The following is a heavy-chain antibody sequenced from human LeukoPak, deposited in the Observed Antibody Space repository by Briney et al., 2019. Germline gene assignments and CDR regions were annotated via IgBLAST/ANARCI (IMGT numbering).Heavy chain of an antibody. CDR1: GFTFSRYA. V-gene: IGHV3-64*04. CDR2: ISSNGGSR. Sequence: TGGSLRLSCSASGFTFSRYAMHWVRQAPGKGLEYVSVISSNGGSRYYADSVKGRFTISRDNSKNTLYLQMNSLRGEDTAVYYCAKFGLAGSGRFHDASDIWGQGTMVIVSS. CDR3: AKFGLAGSGRFHDASDI. J-gene: IGHJ3*02. D-gene: IGHD3-10*01.